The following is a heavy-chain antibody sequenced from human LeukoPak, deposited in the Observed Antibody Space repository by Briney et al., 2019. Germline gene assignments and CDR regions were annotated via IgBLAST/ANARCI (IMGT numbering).Heavy chain of an antibody. CDR1: GGSISSYY. D-gene: IGHD6-19*01. J-gene: IGHJ3*02. CDR3: TKEKKAVAGVYAFDI. Sequence: SETLSLTCTVSGGSISSYYWSWIRPPPGQGLEWIGSIYYSGSTNYNPSLTSRVARSVATSKNPLSLKLSYVTASETAVYSCTKEKKAVAGVYAFDIWGQGTMVSVSS. CDR2: IYYSGST. V-gene: IGHV4-59*01.